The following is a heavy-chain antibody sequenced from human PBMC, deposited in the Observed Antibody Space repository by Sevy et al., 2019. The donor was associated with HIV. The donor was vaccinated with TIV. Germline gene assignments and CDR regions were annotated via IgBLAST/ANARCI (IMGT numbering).Heavy chain of an antibody. D-gene: IGHD6-19*01. Sequence: GGSLRLSCAASGLTFTNMWMDWVRQAPGQGLEWVGRIKSKASGGTPDYGAPVKGRFTISRDDQKNTLFLEMNSLKIEDTALYYCVTSGRGWYATFDTWGLGTMVTVSS. CDR2: IKSKASGGTP. CDR3: VTSGRGWYATFDT. J-gene: IGHJ3*02. CDR1: GLTFTNMW. V-gene: IGHV3-15*07.